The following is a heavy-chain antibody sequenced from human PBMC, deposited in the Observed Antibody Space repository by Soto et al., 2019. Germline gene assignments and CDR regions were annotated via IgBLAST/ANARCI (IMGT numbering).Heavy chain of an antibody. CDR3: ARASYEQTYYYYYGMDG. CDR2: ISAYNGNT. V-gene: IGHV1-18*01. Sequence: QVQLVQSGAEVKKPGASVKVSCKASGYTFTSYGISWVRQAPGQGLEWMGWISAYNGNTNYAQKLQGRVTMTTDTSTSTAYMELRSLRSDDTAVYYCARASYEQTYYYYYGMDGWGQGTTVTVSS. D-gene: IGHD5-12*01. CDR1: GYTFTSYG. J-gene: IGHJ6*02.